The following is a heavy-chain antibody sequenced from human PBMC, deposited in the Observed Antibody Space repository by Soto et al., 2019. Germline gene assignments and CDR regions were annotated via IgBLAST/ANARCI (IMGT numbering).Heavy chain of an antibody. D-gene: IGHD6-13*01. CDR3: ARRDSRAAGGTRAYYYYYGMDV. CDR2: ISSSSSTI. Sequence: SLRLYCAATRFTFRNYRMHWVRQALGKGLEWVSYISSSSSTIYYADSVKGRFTISRDNAKNSLYLQMNSLRDEDTAVYYCARRDSRAAGGTRAYYYYYGMDVWGQGTTVTVSS. CDR1: RFTFRNYR. V-gene: IGHV3-48*02. J-gene: IGHJ6*02.